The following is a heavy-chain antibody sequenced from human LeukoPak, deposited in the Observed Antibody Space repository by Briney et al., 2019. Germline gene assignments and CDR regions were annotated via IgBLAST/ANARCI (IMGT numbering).Heavy chain of an antibody. CDR2: IKDDGSEK. J-gene: IGHJ4*02. D-gene: IGHD7-27*01. CDR3: SNWGDTWGLDF. V-gene: IGHV3-7*01. CDR1: RLNFRKSW. Sequence: QPGVSLRLSCAASRLNFRKSWMTWVRQAPGRGLEWVANIKDDGSEKYYVDSVKGRFTISRDNAKNSLYLQMNSLGAEDTAVYYCSNWGDTWGLDFWGQGILVSVSS.